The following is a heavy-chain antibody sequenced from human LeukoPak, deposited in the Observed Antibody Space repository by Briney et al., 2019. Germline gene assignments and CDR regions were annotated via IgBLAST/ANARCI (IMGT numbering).Heavy chain of an antibody. CDR1: GLTFDDYA. J-gene: IGHJ4*02. Sequence: PGGSLRLSCAASGLTFDDYAMHWVRQAPGKGLEWVSGISWNSGSIGYADSVKGRFTISRDNAKNSLYLQMNSLRAEDTALYYCAKGLQWYYFDYWGQGTLVTVSS. CDR2: ISWNSGSI. V-gene: IGHV3-9*01. CDR3: AKGLQWYYFDY. D-gene: IGHD3-10*01.